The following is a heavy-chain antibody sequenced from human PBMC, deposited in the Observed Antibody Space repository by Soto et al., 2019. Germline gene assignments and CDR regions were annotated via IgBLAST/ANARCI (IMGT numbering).Heavy chain of an antibody. V-gene: IGHV3-30*18. CDR1: GFTFSSYG. CDR2: ISYDGSNK. Sequence: GGSLRLSCAASGFTFSSYGMHWVRQAPGKGLEWVAVISYDGSNKYYADSVKGRFTISRDNSKNTLYLQMNSLRAEDTAVYYCAKAPQRPEYYFDYWGQGTLVTVSS. J-gene: IGHJ4*02. CDR3: AKAPQRPEYYFDY.